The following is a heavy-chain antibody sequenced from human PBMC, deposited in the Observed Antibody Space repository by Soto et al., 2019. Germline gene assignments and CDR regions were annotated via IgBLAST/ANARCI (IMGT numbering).Heavy chain of an antibody. D-gene: IGHD2-15*01. V-gene: IGHV4-38-2*01. Sequence: PLETLSLTCAFSVFFISSGNYWGWIRKPPGKGLEWIGSIFHGGNTYYNPSLKSRVTISVDMSKNQFSLKLNSVTAADTAVYYYARPRWYDAFDVLGQGTLVSVSP. J-gene: IGHJ3*01. CDR1: VFFISSGNY. CDR3: ARPRWYDAFDV. CDR2: IFHGGNT.